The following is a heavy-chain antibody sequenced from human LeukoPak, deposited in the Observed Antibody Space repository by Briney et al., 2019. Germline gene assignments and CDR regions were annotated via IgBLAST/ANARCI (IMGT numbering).Heavy chain of an antibody. V-gene: IGHV4-31*03. CDR1: GGSISSGGYY. CDR2: IYYSGST. CDR3: ARDLRYCSGGSCYSPWFDP. D-gene: IGHD2-15*01. J-gene: IGHJ5*02. Sequence: SETLSLTCTVSGGSISSGGYYWSWIRQHPGKGLEWIGYIYYSGSTYYNPSLKSRVTISVDTSKNQFSLKLSSVTAADTAVYHCARDLRYCSGGSCYSPWFDPWGQGTLVTVSS.